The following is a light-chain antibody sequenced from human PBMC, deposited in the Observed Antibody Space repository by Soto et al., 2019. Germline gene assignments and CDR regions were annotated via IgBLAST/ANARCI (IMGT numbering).Light chain of an antibody. V-gene: IGKV3-11*01. CDR3: RQRSNWPGCT. J-gene: IGKJ2*02. CDR1: QSVSAY. Sequence: EIVLTQSPATLSLSPGERATLSCRASQSVSAYLAWYQQKPGQAPRLLIYAASNRATDIPARFSGSGSGTDFTLTISSLEPEDFAVYYCRQRSNWPGCTFGQGTKLEIK. CDR2: AAS.